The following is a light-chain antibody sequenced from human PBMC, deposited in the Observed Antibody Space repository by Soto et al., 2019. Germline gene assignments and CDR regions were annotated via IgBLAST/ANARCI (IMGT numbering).Light chain of an antibody. CDR2: GTS. Sequence: EIVLTQSPGTLSLSPGERATLSCRADRSVSDTLLTWFQQKPGQAPRLLIFGTSNRAPGIPDRFSGSGSGTDFTLTISRLEPEDCAVYYCQQYGTLPPRYTFGQGTRLEIK. CDR3: QQYGTLPPRYT. CDR1: RSVSDTL. J-gene: IGKJ5*01. V-gene: IGKV3-20*01.